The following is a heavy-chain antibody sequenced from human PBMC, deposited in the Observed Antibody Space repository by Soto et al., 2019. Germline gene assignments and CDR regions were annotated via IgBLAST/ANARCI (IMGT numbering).Heavy chain of an antibody. CDR1: GYTFTSYG. J-gene: IGHJ6*02. Sequence: QVQLVQSGAEVKKPGASVKVSCKASGYTFTSYGISWVRQAPGQGLEWMGWISAYNGNTNYAQKLQGRVTMTTDTSTSTAYMELRSLRSDDTAVYYCARSPPQITMVRGVIVDYYYYGMDVWGQGTTVTVSS. CDR2: ISAYNGNT. D-gene: IGHD3-10*01. V-gene: IGHV1-18*01. CDR3: ARSPPQITMVRGVIVDYYYYGMDV.